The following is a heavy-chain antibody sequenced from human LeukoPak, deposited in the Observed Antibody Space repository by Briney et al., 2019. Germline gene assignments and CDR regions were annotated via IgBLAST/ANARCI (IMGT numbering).Heavy chain of an antibody. D-gene: IGHD3-9*01. J-gene: IGHJ3*02. CDR3: ARVTGPHAFDI. Sequence: KTSETLSLTCTVSGGSMSSYYWSWIRQSPGKGLEWIGHIYYSGSTNNHPSLKTRVTISVDTSKNQFSLRLSSVTAADTAVYYCARVTGPHAFDIWGQGTLVTVSS. CDR1: GGSMSSYY. V-gene: IGHV4-59*01. CDR2: IYYSGST.